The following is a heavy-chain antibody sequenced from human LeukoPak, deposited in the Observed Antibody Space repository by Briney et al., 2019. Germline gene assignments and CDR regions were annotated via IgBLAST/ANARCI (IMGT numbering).Heavy chain of an antibody. CDR3: ATTVVVVPAHPSYYYYYMDV. J-gene: IGHJ6*03. D-gene: IGHD2-2*01. V-gene: IGHV3-23*01. Sequence: GGSLRLSCAASGFTFSSYAMSWVRQAPGKGLEWVSDISGSGGSTYYADSVKGRFTISRDTSKNTLYLQMNSLRAEDTAVYYCATTVVVVPAHPSYYYYYMDVWGKGTTVTVSS. CDR1: GFTFSSYA. CDR2: ISGSGGST.